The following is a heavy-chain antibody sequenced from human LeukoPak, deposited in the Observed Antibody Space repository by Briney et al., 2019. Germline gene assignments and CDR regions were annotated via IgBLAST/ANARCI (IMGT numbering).Heavy chain of an antibody. D-gene: IGHD3-10*01. V-gene: IGHV1-24*01. CDR3: ATAFLTQLSYGLGSYFYFWFDP. CDR1: GYTLTELS. Sequence: ASVKVSCKVSGYTLTELSMHWVRQAPGKGLEWMGGFDPEDGETIYAQKFQGRVTMTEDTSTDTAYMELSSLRSEDTAVNCCATAFLTQLSYGLGSYFYFWFDPWGQGTLVTVSS. J-gene: IGHJ5*02. CDR2: FDPEDGET.